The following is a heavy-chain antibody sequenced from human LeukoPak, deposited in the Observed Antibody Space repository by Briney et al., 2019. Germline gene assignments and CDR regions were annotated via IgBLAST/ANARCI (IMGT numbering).Heavy chain of an antibody. V-gene: IGHV3-20*04. CDR3: ARDPGDMWLRPYYFDY. CDR1: GGSISSYY. Sequence: ETLSLTCTVSGGSISSYYWSWIRQPPGKGLEWVSGINWNGGSTGYADSVKGRFTISRDNAKNSLYLQMNSLRAEDTALYYCARDPGDMWLRPYYFDYWGQGTLVTVSS. CDR2: INWNGGST. J-gene: IGHJ4*02. D-gene: IGHD5-12*01.